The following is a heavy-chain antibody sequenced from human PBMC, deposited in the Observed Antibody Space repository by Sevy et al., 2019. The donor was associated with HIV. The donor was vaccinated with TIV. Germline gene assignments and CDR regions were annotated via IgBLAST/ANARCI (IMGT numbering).Heavy chain of an antibody. Sequence: GGSRRLSCAASGFTFNTYTMNWVRQAPGKGLEWVSSSSSSRSYIYYADSVKGRFTISRDNAKNSLYLQMDSLTAEDTAVYYCARDWTTVTSTPTFDYWGQGILVTVSS. J-gene: IGHJ4*02. D-gene: IGHD4-17*01. CDR3: ARDWTTVTSTPTFDY. CDR2: SSSSRSYI. V-gene: IGHV3-21*01. CDR1: GFTFNTYT.